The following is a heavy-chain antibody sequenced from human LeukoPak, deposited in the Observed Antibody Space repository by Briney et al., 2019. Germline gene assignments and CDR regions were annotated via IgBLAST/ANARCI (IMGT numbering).Heavy chain of an antibody. D-gene: IGHD5-12*01. J-gene: IGHJ4*02. CDR2: ISSSGSV. CDR1: RGSLSGSIRSYY. V-gene: IGHV4-4*09. Sequence: SETLSLTCTVSRGSLSGSIRSYYWSWLRQPPGKGLEWIGYISSSGSVNDNPSLRSRVTISVDTSKNQFFLNLSSVSDADTAVYYCASIPLGYSGAYYFDYWGQGTLVTVSP. CDR3: ASIPLGYSGAYYFDY.